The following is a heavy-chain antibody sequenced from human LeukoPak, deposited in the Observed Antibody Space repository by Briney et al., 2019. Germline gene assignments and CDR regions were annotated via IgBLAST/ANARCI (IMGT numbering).Heavy chain of an antibody. CDR2: INTDGSRT. J-gene: IGHJ4*02. D-gene: IGHD5-24*01. Sequence: GGSLRLSCAVSGFTFSSYWMHWVRQTPGKGLVWVSRINTDGSRTNNADSVKGRFTISRDNAKNSLYLQMNSLRAEDTAIYYCTRVGYIDEGIDYWGQGTLVTVSS. V-gene: IGHV3-74*01. CDR1: GFTFSSYW. CDR3: TRVGYIDEGIDY.